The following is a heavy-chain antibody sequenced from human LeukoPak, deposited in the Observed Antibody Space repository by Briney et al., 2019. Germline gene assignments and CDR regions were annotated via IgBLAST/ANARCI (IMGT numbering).Heavy chain of an antibody. D-gene: IGHD5-18*01. CDR2: ISWNGGSI. V-gene: IGHV3-9*01. Sequence: GRSLRLSCAASGFTFDDYAMHWVRQAPGKGLEWVSGISWNGGSIGYADSVKGRSTISRDNAKNSLYLQMNSLRAEDTALYYCAKGVGTAMVIFFDYWGQGTLVTVSS. CDR1: GFTFDDYA. J-gene: IGHJ4*02. CDR3: AKGVGTAMVIFFDY.